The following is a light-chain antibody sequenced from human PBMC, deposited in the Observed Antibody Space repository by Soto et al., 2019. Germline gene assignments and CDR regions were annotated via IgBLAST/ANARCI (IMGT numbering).Light chain of an antibody. V-gene: IGKV2D-29*01. CDR1: QIVMHSDGKTY. J-gene: IGKJ5*01. CDR2: EVS. Sequence: DIVMTQIPLSLSVTSGRPPSISRASSQIVMHSDGKTYLYWYLKXPGQPPQLLXYEVSNRFSGVPDRFSGSGSGTDFTLKISRVEAEDVGVYYCMQSIQLPPITFGQGTRQEIK. CDR3: MQSIQLPPIT.